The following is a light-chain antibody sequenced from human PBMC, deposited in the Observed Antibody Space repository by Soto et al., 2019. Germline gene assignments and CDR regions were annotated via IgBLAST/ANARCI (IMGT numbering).Light chain of an antibody. Sequence: EIVLTQFPGTLSLSPGERATLSCRASQSVSSSYLAWYQQKPGQAPGLLIYGASSRATGIPDRFSGSGSGTDFTLTISRLAPEDFAVYYCQQNGSSYTFGQGTKLEIK. CDR2: GAS. V-gene: IGKV3-20*01. J-gene: IGKJ2*01. CDR1: QSVSSSY. CDR3: QQNGSSYT.